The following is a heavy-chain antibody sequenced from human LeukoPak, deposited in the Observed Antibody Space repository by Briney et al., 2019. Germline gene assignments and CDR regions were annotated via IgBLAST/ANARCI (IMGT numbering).Heavy chain of an antibody. Sequence: GGSLRLSCAASGFXFSSYGIHWVRQAPGKGLEWMAVIWYDGNNKYYADSVKGRFTISRDNSKNTLYLQMNSLRAEDTAVYYCARSTSSEYDIYHFDYWGQGTLVTVSS. CDR1: GFXFSSYG. CDR2: IWYDGNNK. CDR3: ARSTSSEYDIYHFDY. J-gene: IGHJ4*02. D-gene: IGHD3-9*01. V-gene: IGHV3-33*01.